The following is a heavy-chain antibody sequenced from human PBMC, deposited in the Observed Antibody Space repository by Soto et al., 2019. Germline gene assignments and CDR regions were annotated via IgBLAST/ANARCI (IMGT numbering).Heavy chain of an antibody. Sequence: GGSLRLSCSASGFTFSDYYMSWIRQAPGKGLEWISYIDSSGSTIYYADSVKGRFTISRDNAKNSLYLQMNSLRAEDTAVYYCARDLGYYDSSGYFDYWGQGTLVTVSS. J-gene: IGHJ4*02. CDR2: IDSSGSTI. D-gene: IGHD3-22*01. V-gene: IGHV3-11*01. CDR3: ARDLGYYDSSGYFDY. CDR1: GFTFSDYY.